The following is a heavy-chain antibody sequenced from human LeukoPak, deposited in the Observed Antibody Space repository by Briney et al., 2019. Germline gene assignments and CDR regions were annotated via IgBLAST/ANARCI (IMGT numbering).Heavy chain of an antibody. J-gene: IGHJ4*02. CDR1: GGSINSSNW. D-gene: IGHD6-6*01. CDR2: IHHSGTT. V-gene: IGHV4-4*02. CDR3: ARGEHSSSRSFDY. Sequence: SGTLSLTCAVSGGSINSSNWWSWVRQPPGKGLEWIGEIHHSGTTDYNPSLKSRVTISVDKSKNQFSLKLSSVTAADTAVYYCARGEHSSSRSFDYWGQGTLVTVSS.